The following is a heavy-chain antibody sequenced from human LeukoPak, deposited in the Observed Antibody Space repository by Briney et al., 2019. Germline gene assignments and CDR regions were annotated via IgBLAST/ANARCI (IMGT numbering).Heavy chain of an antibody. V-gene: IGHV3-23*02. J-gene: IGHJ5*02. CDR2: TRSRGGRT. CDR1: RLTSSSLA. Sequence: GGSLTLSCALYRLTSSSLATRWVSRPHGGGVEWVAATRSRGGRTFYGDSVEGRLTISRHHSKNTVYVKVNRHRAEDAGVYYCAKDNVGVAGPFHPWGRGTLVPSSS. D-gene: IGHD3-10*02. CDR3: AKDNVGVAGPFHP.